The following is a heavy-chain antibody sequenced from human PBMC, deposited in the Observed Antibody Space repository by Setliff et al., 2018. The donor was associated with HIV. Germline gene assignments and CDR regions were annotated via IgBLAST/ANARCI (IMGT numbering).Heavy chain of an antibody. CDR1: GGSISFYY. CDR3: VLGSSYFDY. Sequence: SETLSLTCSISGGSISFYYWNWLRQTPGKGLEWIAYTFDNGNTHYNPSLESRVTLSLDKSRNLFSLNLSSVTAADTAVYYCVLGSSYFDYWGQGTLVTVSS. V-gene: IGHV4-4*09. CDR2: TFDNGNT. D-gene: IGHD2-8*02. J-gene: IGHJ4*02.